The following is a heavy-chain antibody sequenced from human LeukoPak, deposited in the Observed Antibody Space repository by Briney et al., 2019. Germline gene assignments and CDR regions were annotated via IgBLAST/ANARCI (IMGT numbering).Heavy chain of an antibody. D-gene: IGHD1-26*01. V-gene: IGHV3-43*02. CDR3: AKDMGESGSYVFDY. J-gene: IGHJ4*02. CDR2: ISGDAGST. Sequence: GGSLRLSCAASGFTFDDYAMHWVRQAPGKGLEWVSLISGDAGSTYYADSVKGRFIISRDNSKNSLYLQMNSLRTEDIDLYYCAKDMGESGSYVFDYWGQGTLVTVS. CDR1: GFTFDDYA.